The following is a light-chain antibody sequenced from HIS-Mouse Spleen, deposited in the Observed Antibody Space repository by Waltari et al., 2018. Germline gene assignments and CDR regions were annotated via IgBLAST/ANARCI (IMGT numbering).Light chain of an antibody. Sequence: EILFTQSPATLSFSPGERATLSCRASQSVSSYLAWYQQKPGKAPRMLFYDASNRATGIPARFSGSGSGTDFTLTISSLEPEDFAVYYCQQRSNWLTFGGGTKVEIK. CDR1: QSVSSY. CDR2: DAS. J-gene: IGKJ4*01. V-gene: IGKV3-11*01. CDR3: QQRSNWLT.